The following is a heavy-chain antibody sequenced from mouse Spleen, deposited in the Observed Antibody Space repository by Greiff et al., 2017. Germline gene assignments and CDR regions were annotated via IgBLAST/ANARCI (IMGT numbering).Heavy chain of an antibody. Sequence: EVQLVESGGGLVKPGGSVKLSCAASGFTFSSYAMSWVRQTPEKRLEWVASISPGCSTYYPDSVKGRFTISRDNARNILYLQMSSLRSEDTAMYYCARNYGSSYDAMDYWGQGTSVTVSS. CDR2: ISPGCST. J-gene: IGHJ4*01. CDR3: ARNYGSSYDAMDY. CDR1: GFTFSSYA. V-gene: IGHV5-6-5*01. D-gene: IGHD1-1*01.